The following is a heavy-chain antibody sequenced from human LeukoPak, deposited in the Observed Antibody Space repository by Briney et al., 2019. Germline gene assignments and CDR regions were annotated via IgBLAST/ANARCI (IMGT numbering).Heavy chain of an antibody. Sequence: APVKVSCKASGYTFTSYAMNWVRQAPGQGLEWMGWINTNTGNPTYAQGSTGRFVFSSDTSVSTAYLQITSLKAEDTAVYYCASLYSKDPVSSSGFDYWGQGTLVTVSS. CDR3: ASLYSKDPVSSSGFDY. J-gene: IGHJ4*02. V-gene: IGHV7-4-1*02. CDR2: INTNTGNP. D-gene: IGHD4-11*01. CDR1: GYTFTSYA.